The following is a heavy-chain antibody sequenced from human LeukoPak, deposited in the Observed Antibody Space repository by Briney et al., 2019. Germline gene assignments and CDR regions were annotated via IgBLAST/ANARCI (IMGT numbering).Heavy chain of an antibody. V-gene: IGHV1-18*01. CDR2: ISAYNGNT. D-gene: IGHD3-9*01. Sequence: GASVKVSCKASGYTLTSYGISWVRQAPGQGLEWMGWISAYNGNTNYAQKLQGRVTMTTDTSTSTAYMELRSLRSDDTAVYYCARGARYFDWGPLDVWGQGTTVTVSS. CDR1: GYTLTSYG. J-gene: IGHJ6*02. CDR3: ARGARYFDWGPLDV.